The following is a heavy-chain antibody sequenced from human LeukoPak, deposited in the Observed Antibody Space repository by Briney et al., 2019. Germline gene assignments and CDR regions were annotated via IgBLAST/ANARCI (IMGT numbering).Heavy chain of an antibody. D-gene: IGHD2-2*02. J-gene: IGHJ3*02. CDR2: ISAYNGNT. V-gene: IGHV1-18*01. CDR3: ARDAGGCSSTSCYTDAFDI. Sequence: ASVKVSCKASGYTFTSYGISWVRQAPGQGLEWMGWISAYNGNTNYAQKFQGRVTITRDTSASTAYMELSSLRSEDTAVYYCARDAGGCSSTSCYTDAFDIWGQGTMVTVSS. CDR1: GYTFTSYG.